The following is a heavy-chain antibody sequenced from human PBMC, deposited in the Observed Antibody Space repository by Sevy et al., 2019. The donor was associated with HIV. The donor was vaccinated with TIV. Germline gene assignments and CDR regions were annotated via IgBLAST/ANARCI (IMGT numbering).Heavy chain of an antibody. CDR1: GFTFSTYA. CDR3: TRYALTSRTWFDP. Sequence: GGSLRLSCAASGFTFSTYAMNWVRQAPGKGLEWVSTLGSGGVTTYYADSVRGRFTISRDISKNTLFLQMNSLRADDTAVYCCTRYALTSRTWFDPWGQGTLVTVSS. J-gene: IGHJ5*02. D-gene: IGHD7-27*01. CDR2: LGSGGVTT. V-gene: IGHV3-23*01.